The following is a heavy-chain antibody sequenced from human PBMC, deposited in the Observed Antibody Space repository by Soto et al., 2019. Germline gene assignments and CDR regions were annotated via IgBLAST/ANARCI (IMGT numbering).Heavy chain of an antibody. J-gene: IGHJ3*02. CDR3: ARRQRKSDAFDI. CDR1: GSSVTSYW. Sequence: GEYLKIPCKGSGSSVTSYWIGWVREMHGKGLEWMGIIDPGDAGTRYSPSFQGQVTISADKSISTAYLQWSSLKASDTAMYYCARRQRKSDAFDIWGQGTMVTVSS. CDR2: IDPGDAGT. V-gene: IGHV5-51*01.